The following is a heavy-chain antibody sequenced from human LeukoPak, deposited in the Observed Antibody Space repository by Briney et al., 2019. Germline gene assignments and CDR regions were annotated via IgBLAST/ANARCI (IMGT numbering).Heavy chain of an antibody. CDR1: GYTFTDYY. CDR2: INPDGGGT. V-gene: IGHV1-2*02. CDR3: ARGEGSSNY. Sequence: ASVTVSFKASGYTFTDYYMHWVRQAPGQGLEWMVWINPDGGGTNYAQKFQGRVTMTIDTSITTAYLELTRLTSDDTAVYYCARGEGSSNYWGQGTLVSVS. D-gene: IGHD6-13*01. J-gene: IGHJ4*02.